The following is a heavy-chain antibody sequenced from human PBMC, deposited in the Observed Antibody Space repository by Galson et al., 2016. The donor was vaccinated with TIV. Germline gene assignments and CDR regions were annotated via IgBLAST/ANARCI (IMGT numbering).Heavy chain of an antibody. V-gene: IGHV4-31*03. D-gene: IGHD1-26*01. CDR1: GGSISNGGYF. CDR2: IYYSGST. Sequence: TLSLTCSVSGGSISNGGYFWSWIRLHPGKGLEWIGNIYYSGSTYYNPSLKSRVTISVDTSQNQFSLILRSVTAADTAVYYCARWADSGSYYDYFQHWGQGTLVPVSS. CDR3: ARWADSGSYYDYFQH. J-gene: IGHJ1*01.